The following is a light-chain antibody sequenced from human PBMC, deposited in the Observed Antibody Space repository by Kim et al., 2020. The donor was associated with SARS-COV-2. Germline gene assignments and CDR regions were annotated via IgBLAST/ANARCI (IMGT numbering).Light chain of an antibody. J-gene: IGKJ1*01. CDR3: IQHNTYPWT. V-gene: IGKV1-17*01. CDR1: QYIRND. Sequence: ASVGDRVTITCRASQYIRNDLGWFQQKPGKAPKRLIYGSSTMQSGVPSRFSGSGSGTEFTLTISSLQPEDFTTYYCIQHNTYPWTFGQGTKVDIK. CDR2: GSS.